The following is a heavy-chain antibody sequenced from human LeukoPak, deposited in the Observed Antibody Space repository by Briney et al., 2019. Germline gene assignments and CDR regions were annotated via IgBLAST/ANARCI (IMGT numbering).Heavy chain of an antibody. J-gene: IGHJ3*02. Sequence: SEPVSLTCTVWGGSISSYYWRWIRQPRGEGLEWIGYIYYSGSTNYNPSLKSRVTISVDTSKNQFSLKLSSVTAADTAVYYCASFTVTKAFDIWGQGTMVTVSS. D-gene: IGHD4-17*01. V-gene: IGHV4-59*08. CDR3: ASFTVTKAFDI. CDR2: IYYSGST. CDR1: GGSISSYY.